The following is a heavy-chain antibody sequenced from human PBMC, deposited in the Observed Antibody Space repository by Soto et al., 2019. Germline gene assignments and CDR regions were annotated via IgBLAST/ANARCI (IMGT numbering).Heavy chain of an antibody. J-gene: IGHJ4*02. CDR3: ASDPYAYCGGDCYTFDY. CDR2: ISSSSSYT. Sequence: QVQLVESGGGLVKPGGSLRLSCAASGFTFSDYYMSWIRQAPGKGLEWVSYISSSSSYTNYADSVKGRFTISRDNAKNSLYLPMSSRRAEDTAVYYCASDPYAYCGGDCYTFDYWGQGTLVTVAS. CDR1: GFTFSDYY. D-gene: IGHD2-21*02. V-gene: IGHV3-11*05.